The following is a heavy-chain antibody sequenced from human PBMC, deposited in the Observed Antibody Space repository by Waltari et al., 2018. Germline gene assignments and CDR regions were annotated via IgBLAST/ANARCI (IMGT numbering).Heavy chain of an antibody. CDR1: GFSLSTSGRC. V-gene: IGHV2-70*01. CDR3: ARMMYSSSSRYYFDY. CDR2: IDWDDDK. D-gene: IGHD6-6*01. J-gene: IGHJ4*02. Sequence: QVTLRESGPALVKPTQTLTLTCTFSGFSLSTSGRCVSWIRQPPGKALEWLALIDWDDDKYYSTSLKTRLTISKDTSKNQVVLTMTNMDPVDTATYYCARMMYSSSSRYYFDYWGQGTLVTVSS.